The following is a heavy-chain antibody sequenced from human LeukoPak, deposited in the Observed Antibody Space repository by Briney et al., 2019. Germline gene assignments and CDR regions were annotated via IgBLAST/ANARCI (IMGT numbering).Heavy chain of an antibody. CDR1: GVSVSSNV. J-gene: IGHJ5*02. Sequence: GGSLRLSCAASGVSVSSNVMIWVRQAPGKGLEWVSAIYGGGGTSYADSVKGRFSISRDNSKNTLYLQMNSLRVEDTAVYYCTRDPPAVAINTYAWGQGTLVTVSS. CDR2: IYGGGGT. V-gene: IGHV3-66*01. CDR3: TRDPPAVAINTYA. D-gene: IGHD6-13*01.